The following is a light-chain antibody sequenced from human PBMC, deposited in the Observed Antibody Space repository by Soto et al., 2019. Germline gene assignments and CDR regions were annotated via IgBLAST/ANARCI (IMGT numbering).Light chain of an antibody. CDR1: QSVGSY. Sequence: EIVLTQSPATLSLSPGERATLSCRASQSVGSYFAWYQQKPGQAPRLLIYDAFSRATGIPARFSGSGSGTDFTLTSSSLEPEDFEVYFCQQRSSSPLTFGGGTMVEIK. CDR3: QQRSSSPLT. J-gene: IGKJ4*01. V-gene: IGKV3-11*01. CDR2: DAF.